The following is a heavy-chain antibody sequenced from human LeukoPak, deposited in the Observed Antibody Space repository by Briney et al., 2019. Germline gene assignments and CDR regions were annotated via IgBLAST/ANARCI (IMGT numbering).Heavy chain of an antibody. D-gene: IGHD5-12*01. Sequence: GGSLRLSCAASGFTFSDYYMSWIRQAPGKGLEWVSYISSSGSTIYYADSVKGRFTISRDNAKNSLYLQMNSLRAEDTAVYYCAVIVATHGEDYFDYWGQGTLVTVSS. CDR1: GFTFSDYY. CDR2: ISSSGSTI. CDR3: AVIVATHGEDYFDY. J-gene: IGHJ4*02. V-gene: IGHV3-11*04.